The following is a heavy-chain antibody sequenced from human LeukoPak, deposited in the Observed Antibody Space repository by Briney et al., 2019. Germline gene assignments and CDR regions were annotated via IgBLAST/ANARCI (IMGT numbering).Heavy chain of an antibody. CDR1: GFTFSSYG. CDR2: ISYDGSNK. J-gene: IGHJ4*01. Sequence: GGSLRLSCEASGFTFSSYGMHWVGEAPIKGTKLLAVISYDGSNKYYADSVKGRFTISRDNSKNTLYLQMNSLRAEDTAVYYCAKDKVTEIDYWGQGTLVTVSS. D-gene: IGHD5-18*01. CDR3: AKDKVTEIDY. V-gene: IGHV3-30*18.